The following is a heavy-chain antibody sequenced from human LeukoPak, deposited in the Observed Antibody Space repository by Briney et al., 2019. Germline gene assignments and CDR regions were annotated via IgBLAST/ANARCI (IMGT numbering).Heavy chain of an antibody. J-gene: IGHJ5*02. CDR1: GGSISSYY. CDR3: ARHAIYSGGYSYWFDP. Sequence: SQTLSLTCTVSGGSISSYYWSWIRQPPGKRMEWIAYIFYSGSTNYNPSLKSRASISVDTPKNLCSLRLSSVTAEDTAVYYCARHAIYSGGYSYWFDPWGLGTLVTVSS. V-gene: IGHV4-59*08. D-gene: IGHD1-26*01. CDR2: IFYSGST.